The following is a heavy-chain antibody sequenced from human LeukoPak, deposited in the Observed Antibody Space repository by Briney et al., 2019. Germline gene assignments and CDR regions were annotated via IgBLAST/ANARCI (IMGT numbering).Heavy chain of an antibody. CDR3: ARSPRIAADYYYMDV. CDR2: ISAYDGNT. J-gene: IGHJ6*03. CDR1: GDTFTSYG. V-gene: IGHV1-18*01. D-gene: IGHD6-25*01. Sequence: GASVRVSCKASGDTFTSYGFSWVRQAPGQGLEWMGWISAYDGNTKSAQKLQGRVTMTTDTSTSTAYMELRSLRSEDTAVYYCARSPRIAADYYYMDVWGKGTTVTVSS.